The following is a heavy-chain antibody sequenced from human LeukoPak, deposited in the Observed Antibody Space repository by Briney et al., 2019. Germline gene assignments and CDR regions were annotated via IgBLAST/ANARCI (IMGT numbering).Heavy chain of an antibody. D-gene: IGHD6-13*01. CDR2: ITGTT. CDR1: GFTFSSYA. Sequence: HAGGSLRLSCAASGFTFSSYAMSWVRQAPGKGLQWVSTITGTTHYADSVRGRFAISRDNSKNILYLQMNSLSTEDTAIYYCAKAFREYGSSTYSSFDIWGQGTMVTVSS. CDR3: AKAFREYGSSTYSSFDI. J-gene: IGHJ3*02. V-gene: IGHV3-23*01.